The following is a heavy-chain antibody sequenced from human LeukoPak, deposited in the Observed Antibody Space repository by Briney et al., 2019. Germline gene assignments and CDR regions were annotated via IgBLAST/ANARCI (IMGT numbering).Heavy chain of an antibody. D-gene: IGHD3-10*01. CDR2: ISPDGSRT. CDR1: GFTFSGSA. V-gene: IGHV3-74*01. Sequence: PGGSLRLSCAASGFTFSGSAMHWVRQTPGKGLVWVSRISPDGSRTAYADSVKGRFTISRDNARDTLYLQLNSLGAEDTAVYYCARVSSLWSFDYWGQGTLVTVSS. CDR3: ARVSSLWSFDY. J-gene: IGHJ4*02.